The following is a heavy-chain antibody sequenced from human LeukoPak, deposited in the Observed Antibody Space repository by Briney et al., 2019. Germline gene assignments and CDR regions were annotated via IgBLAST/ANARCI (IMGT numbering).Heavy chain of an antibody. CDR3: AQASGYDRY. D-gene: IGHD5-12*01. J-gene: IGHJ4*02. V-gene: IGHV3-15*01. Sequence: GGSLRLSCAASGFTFSNAWMTWVRQAPGKGLKWVGRIKSKTDGGTTDYGAPVKGRFTISRDDSKNTLYLQINSLKTEDTAVYYCAQASGYDRYWGQGTLVTVSS. CDR2: IKSKTDGGTT. CDR1: GFTFSNAW.